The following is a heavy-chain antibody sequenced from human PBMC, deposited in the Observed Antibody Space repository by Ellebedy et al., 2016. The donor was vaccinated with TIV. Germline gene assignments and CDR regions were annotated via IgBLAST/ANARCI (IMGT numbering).Heavy chain of an antibody. CDR1: GFTFGDYA. Sequence: PGGSLRLSCTGSGFTFGDYAMSWFRQAPGKGLEWVSFIRSKAYGGTTEYAASVRDRFTMSRDDSKSIVYLQMNSLKTEDTAVYYCARAVATVVTPGYWGQGTLVTASS. D-gene: IGHD4-23*01. CDR3: ARAVATVVTPGY. J-gene: IGHJ4*02. CDR2: IRSKAYGGTT. V-gene: IGHV3-49*03.